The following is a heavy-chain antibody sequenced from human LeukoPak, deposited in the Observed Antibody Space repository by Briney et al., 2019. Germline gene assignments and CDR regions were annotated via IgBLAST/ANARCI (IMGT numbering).Heavy chain of an antibody. J-gene: IGHJ3*02. CDR3: AKRSTVTRYAFDI. V-gene: IGHV5-51*01. Sequence: GESLKISCKGSGYTFTTYWIGWVRQMPGKGLEWMGIIYPGDSETRYSPSFQGQVTISVDKSISTAYIQWSRLQASDTAIYYCAKRSTVTRYAFDIRGQGTMVTVSS. D-gene: IGHD4-23*01. CDR2: IYPGDSET. CDR1: GYTFTTYW.